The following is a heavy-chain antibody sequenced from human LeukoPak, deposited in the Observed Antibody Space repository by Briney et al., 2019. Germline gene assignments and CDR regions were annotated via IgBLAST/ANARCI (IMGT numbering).Heavy chain of an antibody. D-gene: IGHD2-21*01. J-gene: IGHJ4*02. CDR1: GFTFTNYA. CDR3: VRHDSFIPF. V-gene: IGHV3-23*01. CDR2: ISDTYATT. Sequence: GGSLRLSCAASGFTFTNYAMTWVRQTPGKGLEWVSSISDTYATTYYTDSVKGRCTISRDNSKNTVPLLLNNLRAEDTAVYFCVRHDSFIPFWGQGTLVTVSS.